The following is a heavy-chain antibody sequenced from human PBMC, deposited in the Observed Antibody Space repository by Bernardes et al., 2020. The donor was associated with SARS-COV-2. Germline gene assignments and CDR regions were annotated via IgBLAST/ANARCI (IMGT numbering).Heavy chain of an antibody. V-gene: IGHV4-59*08. CDR1: GGSISSYY. CDR3: ARRRVATYYFDY. D-gene: IGHD5-12*01. J-gene: IGHJ4*02. CDR2: IYYTWST. Sequence: SETLSLTCTVSGGSISSYYWNWIRQPPGKGLEWISYIYYTWSTYYNPSLKSRVTMSVDTSKNQFALKLRSVAAADTAVYYCARRRVATYYFDYWGLGTPVTVSS.